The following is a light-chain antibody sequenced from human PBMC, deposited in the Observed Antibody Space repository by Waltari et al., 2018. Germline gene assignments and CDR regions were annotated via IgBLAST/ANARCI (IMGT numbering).Light chain of an antibody. J-gene: IGKJ1*01. Sequence: DIQLTQSPSTLSASVGDRVTITCRASQDFGTWLAWYQQKPGKAPKLLLYKASRLQSGVPSRFSGRVSGTEFTLTISSLQPEDFATFYCQQFDTYPWTFGQGTKVDIK. V-gene: IGKV1-5*03. CDR2: KAS. CDR3: QQFDTYPWT. CDR1: QDFGTW.